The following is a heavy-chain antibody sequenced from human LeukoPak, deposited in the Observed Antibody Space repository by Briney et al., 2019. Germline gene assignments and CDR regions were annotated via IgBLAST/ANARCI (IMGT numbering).Heavy chain of an antibody. CDR2: ISSSSSTI. CDR3: VRDKGYCSGGVCYSVFDY. CDR1: GFTFSSYS. V-gene: IGHV3-48*04. J-gene: IGHJ4*02. Sequence: PGGSLRLSCAASGFTFSSYSMNWVRQAPGKGLEWVSYISSSSSTIYYADSVKGRFTISRDNAKDSLYLQMNSLRAEDTAVFYCVRDKGYCSGGVCYSVFDYWGQGALVTVSS. D-gene: IGHD2-15*01.